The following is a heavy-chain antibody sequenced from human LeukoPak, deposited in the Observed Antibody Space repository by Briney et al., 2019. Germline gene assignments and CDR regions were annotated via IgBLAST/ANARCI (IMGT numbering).Heavy chain of an antibody. CDR2: IYYSGST. CDR1: GDSISSYW. J-gene: IGHJ6*02. D-gene: IGHD3-10*01. CDR3: ARRGHFGSGTGNGLDV. Sequence: SETLSLTCTVSGDSISSYWWNWIRQPPGKGLEWIGYIYYSGSTQYNPSLKSRVTISIDTSKNQFSLKLSSVTAADTAVYYCARRGHFGSGTGNGLDVWGQGTTVTVSS. V-gene: IGHV4-59*08.